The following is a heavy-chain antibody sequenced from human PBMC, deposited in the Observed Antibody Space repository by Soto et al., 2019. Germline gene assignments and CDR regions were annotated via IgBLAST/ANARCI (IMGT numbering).Heavy chain of an antibody. CDR3: ARVEGTRTTNFYHYMDV. CDR1: VGTFSDYN. V-gene: IGHV1-69*02. Sequence: VQLVQSGAEVKRPGSSVKVSCKAPVGTFSDYNIAWVRQARGQGLEWMGRIIPKLGITNYAHKFQDRVRITADKATSTAYMELTSLRYEDTAVYFCARVEGTRTTNFYHYMDVWGEGTVVTVS. D-gene: IGHD2-8*01. CDR2: IIPKLGIT. J-gene: IGHJ6*03.